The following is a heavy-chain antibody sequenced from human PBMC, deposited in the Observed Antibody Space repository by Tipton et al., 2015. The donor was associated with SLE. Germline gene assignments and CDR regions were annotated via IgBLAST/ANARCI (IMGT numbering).Heavy chain of an antibody. Sequence: SLRLSCVGSGLTFDDYGMHWVRQAPGKGLEWVSGISWNGVSIAYADSVRGRFTISRDNAKNSLYLQMDSLRTDDTALYYCAKSPGSGYRGYGYFDSWGQGILVTVSS. CDR1: GLTFDDYG. V-gene: IGHV3-9*01. CDR2: ISWNGVSI. J-gene: IGHJ4*02. D-gene: IGHD5-12*01. CDR3: AKSPGSGYRGYGYFDS.